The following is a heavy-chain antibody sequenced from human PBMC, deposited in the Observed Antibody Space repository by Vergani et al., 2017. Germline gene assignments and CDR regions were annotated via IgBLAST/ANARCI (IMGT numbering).Heavy chain of an antibody. CDR2: FDPEDGET. CDR1: GYTLTELS. V-gene: IGHV1-24*01. D-gene: IGHD3-10*01. Sequence: QVQLVQSGAEVKKPGASVKVSCKVSGYTLTELSMHWVRQAPGKGLEWMGGFDPEDGETIYAQKFQGRVTMTEDTSTDTAYMELSSLSSEDTAVYYCATDRGRSYYYGSGSDRYFDYWGQGTLVTVSS. CDR3: ATDRGRSYYYGSGSDRYFDY. J-gene: IGHJ4*02.